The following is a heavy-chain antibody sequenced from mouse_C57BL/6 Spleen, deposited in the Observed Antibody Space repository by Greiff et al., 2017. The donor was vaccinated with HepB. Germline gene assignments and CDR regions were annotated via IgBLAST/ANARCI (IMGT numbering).Heavy chain of an antibody. J-gene: IGHJ1*03. D-gene: IGHD2-3*01. CDR2: ISYSGST. CDR1: GYSITSDY. Sequence: EVKLQESGPGLAKPSQTLSLTCSVTGYSITSDYWNWIRKFPGNKLEYMGYISYSGSTYYNPSLKSRISITRDTSKNQYYLQLNSVTTEDTATYYCARSYDGYYGNWYFDVWGTGTTVTVSS. CDR3: ARSYDGYYGNWYFDV. V-gene: IGHV3-8*01.